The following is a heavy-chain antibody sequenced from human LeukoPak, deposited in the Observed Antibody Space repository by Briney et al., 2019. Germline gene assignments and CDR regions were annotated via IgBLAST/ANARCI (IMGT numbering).Heavy chain of an antibody. Sequence: GASVKVSCKASGGTFSSYAISWVRQAPGQGLEWMGGIIPIFGTANYAQKLQGRVTITADESTSTAYMELSSLRSEDTAVYYCARAMRGNYYYGMDVWGQGTTVTVSS. CDR2: IIPIFGTA. V-gene: IGHV1-69*13. CDR3: ARAMRGNYYYGMDV. CDR1: GGTFSSYA. J-gene: IGHJ6*02.